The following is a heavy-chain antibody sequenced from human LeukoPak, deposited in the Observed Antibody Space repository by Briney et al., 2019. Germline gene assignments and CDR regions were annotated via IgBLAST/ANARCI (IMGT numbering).Heavy chain of an antibody. J-gene: IGHJ4*02. V-gene: IGHV3-21*01. Sequence: GGSLRLSCAASGFIFSSYTMNWVRQAPGKGLEWVSCISSSSSYIYYADSVKGRFTMSRDNAKNSLYLQMNSLRAEDTAVYYCSTLITGIDYWGQGTLVTVSS. CDR3: STLITGIDY. CDR1: GFIFSSYT. CDR2: ISSSSSYI. D-gene: IGHD1-20*01.